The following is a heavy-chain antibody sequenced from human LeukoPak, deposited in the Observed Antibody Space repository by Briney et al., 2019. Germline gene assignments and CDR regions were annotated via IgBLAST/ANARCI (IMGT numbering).Heavy chain of an antibody. Sequence: SETLSLTCTVSGGSISSYYWSWIRQSPGKGLEWIGYIYYSGSTNYNPSLKSRVTISVDTSKNQFSLKLSSVTAADTAVYYCARLVVRGVISQAWFDPWGQGTLSPSPQ. CDR1: GGSISSYY. CDR2: IYYSGST. D-gene: IGHD3-10*01. J-gene: IGHJ5*02. V-gene: IGHV4-59*08. CDR3: ARLVVRGVISQAWFDP.